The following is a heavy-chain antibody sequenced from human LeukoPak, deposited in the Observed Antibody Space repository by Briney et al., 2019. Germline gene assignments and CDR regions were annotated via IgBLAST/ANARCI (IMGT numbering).Heavy chain of an antibody. CDR3: ARVDIVVVPAVRFYFDH. V-gene: IGHV4-59*01. CDR1: GGSISSYY. CDR2: IYYSGST. J-gene: IGHJ4*02. Sequence: SETLSLTCTVSGGSISSYYWSWIRQPPGKGLESIGYIYYSGSTNYNPSLKSRVTISVDTSKNQFSLKLSSVTAADTAVYYCARVDIVVVPAVRFYFDHWGQGTLVTVSS. D-gene: IGHD2-2*01.